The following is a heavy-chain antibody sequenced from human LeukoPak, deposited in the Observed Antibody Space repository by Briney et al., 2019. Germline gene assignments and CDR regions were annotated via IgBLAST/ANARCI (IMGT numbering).Heavy chain of an antibody. V-gene: IGHV3-9*01. CDR3: AKDRTRYYYYIDV. CDR1: GFSFDDYA. Sequence: SGGSLRLSCAASGFSFDDYAMHWVRHAPGEGLGWVSGSSWNSGSIGYADSVKGRFTISRDNAKNSLYLQMNSLRAEDTALYYCAKDRTRYYYYIDVWGKGTTVTVSS. CDR2: SSWNSGSI. J-gene: IGHJ6*03.